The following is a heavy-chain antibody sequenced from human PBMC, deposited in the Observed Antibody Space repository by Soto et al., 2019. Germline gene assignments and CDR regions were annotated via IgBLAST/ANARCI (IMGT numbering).Heavy chain of an antibody. CDR2: ISSSSSYI. D-gene: IGHD2-15*01. V-gene: IGHV3-21*01. J-gene: IGHJ3*02. CDR1: GFTFSSYS. CDR3: AVAPPDAPRADDAFDI. Sequence: GGSLRLSCAASGFTFSSYSMNWVRQAPGKGLEWVSSISSSSSYIYYADSVKGRFTISRDNAKNSLYLQMNSLRAEDTAVYYCAVAPPDAPRADDAFDIWGQGTMVTVSS.